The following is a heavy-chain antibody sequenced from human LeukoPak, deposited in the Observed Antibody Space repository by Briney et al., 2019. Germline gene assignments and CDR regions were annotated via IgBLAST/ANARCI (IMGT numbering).Heavy chain of an antibody. V-gene: IGHV3-23*01. D-gene: IGHD4-17*01. CDR3: VKDFLRSTVTRFGY. Sequence: PGGSLRLSCAASGFTFSTYAMSWVRQAPGKGLEWVSAISGSGANTYYTDSVKGRFTISRDNSKNALFLQMNSLRAEDTAVYYCVKDFLRSTVTRFGYWGQGTLVTVSS. CDR1: GFTFSTYA. J-gene: IGHJ4*02. CDR2: ISGSGANT.